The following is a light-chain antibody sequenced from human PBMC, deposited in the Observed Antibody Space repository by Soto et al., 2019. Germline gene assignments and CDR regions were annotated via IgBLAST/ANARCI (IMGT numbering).Light chain of an antibody. V-gene: IGKV3-11*01. CDR2: DAS. J-gene: IGKJ3*01. CDR1: QSVSSY. CDR3: QQAGT. Sequence: EIVFTQSPATLSLSPGERATLSCRASQSVSSYLAWYQQKPGQAPRLLIYDASNRATGIPARFSGSGSGTDFTLTISSLEPEDFAVYYCQQAGTFGPGTKVDIK.